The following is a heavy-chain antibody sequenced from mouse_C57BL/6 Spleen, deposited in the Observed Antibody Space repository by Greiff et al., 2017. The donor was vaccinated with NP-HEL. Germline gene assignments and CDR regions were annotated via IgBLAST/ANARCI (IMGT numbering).Heavy chain of an antibody. V-gene: IGHV1-15*01. CDR2: IDPETGGT. J-gene: IGHJ1*03. Sequence: VQLQQSGAELVRPGASVTLSCKASGYTFTDYEMHWVKQTPVHGLEWIGAIDPETGGTAYNQKFKGKAILTADKSSSTAYMELRSLTSEDSAVYYCTNYGSSYSYWYFDVWGTGTTVTVSS. CDR1: GYTFTDYE. D-gene: IGHD1-1*01. CDR3: TNYGSSYSYWYFDV.